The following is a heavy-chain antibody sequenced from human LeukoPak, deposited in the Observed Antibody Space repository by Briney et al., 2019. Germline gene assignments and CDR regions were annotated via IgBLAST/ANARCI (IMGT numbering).Heavy chain of an antibody. CDR3: ARQTGSGLFILP. Sequence: SEILSLTRTVSGVSISSSNSYWGWIRQPPGKGLEWIGSIYYSGNTYYNASLKSQVSISIDTSKNQFSLRLTSVTAADTAVYYCARQTGSGLFILPGGQGTLVTVSS. CDR2: IYYSGNT. J-gene: IGHJ4*02. V-gene: IGHV4-39*01. CDR1: GVSISSSNSY. D-gene: IGHD3/OR15-3a*01.